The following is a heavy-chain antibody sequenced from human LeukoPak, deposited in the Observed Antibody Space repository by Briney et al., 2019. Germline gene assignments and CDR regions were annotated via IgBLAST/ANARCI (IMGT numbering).Heavy chain of an antibody. CDR1: GGSFSGYY. Sequence: PSETLSLTCAVYGGSFSGYYWSWIRQPPGKGLEWIGEINHSGSTNYNPPLKSRVTISVDTSKNQFSLKLSSVTAADTAVYYCARSRPRTYYYDSSGYFFDCWGQGTLVTVSS. V-gene: IGHV4-34*01. D-gene: IGHD3-22*01. CDR3: ARSRPRTYYYDSSGYFFDC. CDR2: INHSGST. J-gene: IGHJ4*02.